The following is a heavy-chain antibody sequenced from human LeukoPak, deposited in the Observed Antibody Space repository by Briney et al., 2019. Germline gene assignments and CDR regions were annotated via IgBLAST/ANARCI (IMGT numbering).Heavy chain of an antibody. CDR1: GGTFSSYA. CDR2: IIPIFGTA. CDR3: ATSLPYDSRGYGGWFDP. J-gene: IGHJ5*02. D-gene: IGHD3-22*01. Sequence: SVKVSCKASGGTFSSYAISWVRQAPGQGLEWMGRIIPIFGTANYAQKFQGRVTITTDESTSTAYMELSSLRSEDTAAYYCATSLPYDSRGYGGWFDPWGQGTLVTVSS. V-gene: IGHV1-69*05.